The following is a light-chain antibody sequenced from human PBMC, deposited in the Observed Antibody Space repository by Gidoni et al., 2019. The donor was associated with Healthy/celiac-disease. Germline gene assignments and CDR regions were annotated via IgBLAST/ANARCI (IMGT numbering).Light chain of an antibody. V-gene: IGKV3-15*01. CDR3: QQYNNWPRT. Sequence: EIVMTQSPATLSVSPGERATLSCRASQSVSSNLAWYQQKPGQAPRLLVYGASTRATGIPARFSGSGSGTEFTLTFSSLQSEDFAVYYCQQYNNWPRTFGQXTKLEIK. CDR1: QSVSSN. CDR2: GAS. J-gene: IGKJ2*01.